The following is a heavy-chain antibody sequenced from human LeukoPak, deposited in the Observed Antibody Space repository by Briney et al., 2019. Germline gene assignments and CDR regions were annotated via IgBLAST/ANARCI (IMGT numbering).Heavy chain of an antibody. D-gene: IGHD3-22*01. CDR1: GGSISSYY. J-gene: IGHJ4*02. Sequence: NSSETLSLTCTVSGGSISSYYWSWIRQPPGKGLEWIGYIYYSGSTNYNPSLKSRVTISVDTSKNQFSLKLSSVTAADTAVYYCARRKGGYYYGAEGYYFDYWGQGTLVTVSS. CDR2: IYYSGST. V-gene: IGHV4-59*12. CDR3: ARRKGGYYYGAEGYYFDY.